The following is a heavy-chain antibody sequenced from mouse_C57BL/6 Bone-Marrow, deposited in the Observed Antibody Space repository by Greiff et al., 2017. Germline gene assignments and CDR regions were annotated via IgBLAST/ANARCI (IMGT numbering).Heavy chain of an antibody. CDR2: ISNLAYSI. Sequence: EVQLKESGGGLVQPGGSLKLSCAASGFTFSDYGMAWVRQAPRKGPEWVAFISNLAYSIYYADTVTGRFTISRENAKNTLYLEMSSLRSEDTAMYCCARDDYEGYWYFDVWGTGTTVTVSS. CDR3: ARDDYEGYWYFDV. V-gene: IGHV5-15*01. CDR1: GFTFSDYG. D-gene: IGHD2-4*01. J-gene: IGHJ1*03.